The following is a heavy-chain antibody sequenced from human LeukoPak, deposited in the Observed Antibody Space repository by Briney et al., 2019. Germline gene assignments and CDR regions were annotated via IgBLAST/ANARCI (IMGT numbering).Heavy chain of an antibody. CDR2: IYSGGST. Sequence: GGPLRLSCAASGFTVSNNYMSWVREAPGKGLEWVSVIYSGGSTYYADSVKGRFTISRDNSKNTVYLQMNSLRAEDTAVYYCARWGSTSWNYFDYWGQGTLVTVSS. D-gene: IGHD2-2*01. J-gene: IGHJ4*02. CDR3: ARWGSTSWNYFDY. CDR1: GFTVSNNY. V-gene: IGHV3-53*01.